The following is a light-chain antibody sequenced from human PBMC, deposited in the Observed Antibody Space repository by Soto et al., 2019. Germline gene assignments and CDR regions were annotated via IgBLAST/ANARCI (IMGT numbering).Light chain of an antibody. CDR1: QGISDY. J-gene: IGKJ1*01. Sequence: RMTQSPSAVSATIGDTVTITCRASQGISDYLSWFQHKPGEAPKLLIYTASSLQGGVPLRFSGAGSRTDFSLTISGLQAGDSATYYCQQTYSLPCTFGQGTKVDI. V-gene: IGKV1-39*01. CDR3: QQTYSLPCT. CDR2: TAS.